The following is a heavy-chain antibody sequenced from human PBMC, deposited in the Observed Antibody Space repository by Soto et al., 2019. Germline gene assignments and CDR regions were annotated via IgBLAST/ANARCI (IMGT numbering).Heavy chain of an antibody. J-gene: IGHJ5*02. D-gene: IGHD3-9*01. V-gene: IGHV3-23*01. CDR2: ISGSGGST. Sequence: PGGSLRLSCAASGFTFSSYAMNWVRQAPGKGLEWVSAISGSGGSTYYADSVKGRFTISRDNSKNTLYVQMNSLRADDTAVYYCAKERLRYFDWLADWGQGTLVTVSS. CDR3: AKERLRYFDWLAD. CDR1: GFTFSSYA.